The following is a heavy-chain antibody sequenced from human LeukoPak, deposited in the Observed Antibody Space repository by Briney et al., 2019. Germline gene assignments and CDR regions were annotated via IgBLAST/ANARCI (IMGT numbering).Heavy chain of an antibody. CDR1: RESFTGYY. V-gene: IGHV4-34*01. D-gene: IGHD2/OR15-2a*01. Sequence: PSETLSLTCAVFRESFTGYYFTWIRQPPGKGLEWMAEIHHSGATSYNPSLKSRVTISLEASKNQISLRLRSVTAADTAVYYCARGQLPTYYFDSWGQGTLVTVSS. J-gene: IGHJ4*02. CDR2: IHHSGAT. CDR3: ARGQLPTYYFDS.